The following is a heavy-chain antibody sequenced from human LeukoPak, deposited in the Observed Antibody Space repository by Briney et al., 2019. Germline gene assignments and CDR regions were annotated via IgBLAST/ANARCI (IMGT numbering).Heavy chain of an antibody. CDR2: IYYSGST. V-gene: IGHV4-39*01. D-gene: IGHD3-22*01. CDR1: GGSISSSGYY. J-gene: IGHJ2*01. CDR3: ARAGNYCDRSGYPIVGSYFDL. Sequence: SETLSLTCTVSGGSISSSGYYWGWIRQPPGKGLEWIGSIYYSGSTYYKPSLKSRVTISVDTSKNQFSLKLSSVTAADTAVYYCARAGNYCDRSGYPIVGSYFDLWGRGTLVMVSS.